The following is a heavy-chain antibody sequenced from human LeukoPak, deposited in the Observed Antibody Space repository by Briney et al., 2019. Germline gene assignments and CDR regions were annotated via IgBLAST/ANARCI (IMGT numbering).Heavy chain of an antibody. J-gene: IGHJ6*02. CDR2: ISYDGSNK. CDR1: GFTFSSYG. CDR3: AKDRVRQAPYHYGMDV. D-gene: IGHD3-10*01. V-gene: IGHV3-30*18. Sequence: GRSLRLSCAASGFTFSSYGMHWVRQAPGKGLEWVAVISYDGSNKYYADSVKGRFTISRDNSKNTLYLQMNSLRAEDTAVYYCAKDRVRQAPYHYGMDVWGQGTTVTVSS.